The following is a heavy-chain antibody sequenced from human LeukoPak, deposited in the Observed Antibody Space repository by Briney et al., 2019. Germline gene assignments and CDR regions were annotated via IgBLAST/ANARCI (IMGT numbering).Heavy chain of an antibody. J-gene: IGHJ6*03. CDR2: IYTSGST. CDR1: GGSISSYY. CDR3: ARVRQSRGYYYYMDV. D-gene: IGHD3-10*01. V-gene: IGHV4-4*07. Sequence: SETLSLTCTVSGGSISSYYWSWIRQPAGKGLEWIGRIYTSGSTNYNPSLKSQVTMSVDTSKNQFSLKLSSVTAADTAVYYCARVRQSRGYYYYMDVWGKGTTVTVSS.